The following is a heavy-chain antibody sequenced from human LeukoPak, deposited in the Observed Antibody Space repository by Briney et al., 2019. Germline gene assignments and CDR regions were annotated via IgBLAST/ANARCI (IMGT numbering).Heavy chain of an antibody. D-gene: IGHD4-11*01. Sequence: ASVKVSCKASGYTFTSYYIYWVRQAPGQGLEWMGIINPSGGSTSYAQKFQDRVTMTRDTSTSTVYMELISLRSEDTAVYYCARGAYYSKDAMDVWGKGTTVTVFS. V-gene: IGHV1-46*01. J-gene: IGHJ6*03. CDR3: ARGAYYSKDAMDV. CDR2: INPSGGST. CDR1: GYTFTSYY.